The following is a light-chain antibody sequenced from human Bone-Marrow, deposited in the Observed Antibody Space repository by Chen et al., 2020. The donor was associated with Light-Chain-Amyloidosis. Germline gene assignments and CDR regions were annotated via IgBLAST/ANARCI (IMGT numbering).Light chain of an antibody. Sequence: QSALTQPASVSGSPGQSITIPCTGTSSDVGGDNHVSWYQQHPDKAPKLMIYEVTNRPSWVPDRFYGSKSDNTASLTISGLQTEDEADYFCSSYTITNTLVFGSGTRVTVL. CDR2: EVT. CDR3: SSYTITNTLV. V-gene: IGLV2-14*01. J-gene: IGLJ1*01. CDR1: SSDVGGDNH.